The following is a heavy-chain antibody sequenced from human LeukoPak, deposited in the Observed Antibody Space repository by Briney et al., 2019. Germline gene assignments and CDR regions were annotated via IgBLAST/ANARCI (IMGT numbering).Heavy chain of an antibody. CDR2: ISGSGGTT. D-gene: IGHD3-22*01. CDR3: AKDGSYYYDASGPAFDY. V-gene: IGHV3-23*01. Sequence: PGESLRLSCAASGFTFSSFAMSWVRQAPGKGLEWVSAISGSGGTTYYTDTVRGRFTISRDKSKNTLYLQMNSLRAEDTAVYFCAKDGSYYYDASGPAFDYWGQGTLVTVSS. CDR1: GFTFSSFA. J-gene: IGHJ4*02.